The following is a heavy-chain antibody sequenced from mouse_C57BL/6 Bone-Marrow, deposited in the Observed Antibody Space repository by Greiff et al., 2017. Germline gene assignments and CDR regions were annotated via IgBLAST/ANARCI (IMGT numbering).Heavy chain of an antibody. Sequence: VQLQQSGAELVRPGASVKLSCTASGFNIKDDYMHWVKQRPEQGLEWIGWIDPENGDTEYASKFQGKATITADTSSNPAYLQLSSLTSEDTAVYYCTTNSNYVDWYFDVWGTGTTVTVSS. J-gene: IGHJ1*03. D-gene: IGHD2-5*01. CDR1: GFNIKDDY. CDR2: IDPENGDT. CDR3: TTNSNYVDWYFDV. V-gene: IGHV14-4*01.